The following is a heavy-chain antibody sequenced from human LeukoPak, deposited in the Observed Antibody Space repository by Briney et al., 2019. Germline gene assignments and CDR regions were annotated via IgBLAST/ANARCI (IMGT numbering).Heavy chain of an antibody. Sequence: GGSLRLSCIASGFTLSSYEMSWIRQAPGKGLEWVSSVDYSGGDTHYADSVKGRFTISRDNSKNTLYLQMNSLRAEDTAVYYCAKEGFTMVRGAAGTLDYWGQGTLVTVSS. CDR1: GFTLSSYE. V-gene: IGHV3-23*01. CDR3: AKEGFTMVRGAAGTLDY. CDR2: VDYSGGDT. J-gene: IGHJ4*02. D-gene: IGHD3-10*01.